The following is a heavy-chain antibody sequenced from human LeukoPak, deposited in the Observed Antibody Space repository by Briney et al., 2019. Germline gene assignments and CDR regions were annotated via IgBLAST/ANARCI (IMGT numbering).Heavy chain of an antibody. CDR1: GFTFSSYA. CDR2: ISYDGSNK. D-gene: IGHD3-3*01. CDR3: ARDRSPVLRFLEWLLWS. Sequence: GGSLRLSCAASGFTFSSYAMHWVRQAPGKGLEWVAVISYDGSNKYYADSVKGRFTISRDNSKNTLYLQMSSLRAEDTAVYYCARDRSPVLRFLEWLLWSWGQGTLVTVSS. J-gene: IGHJ4*02. V-gene: IGHV3-30-3*01.